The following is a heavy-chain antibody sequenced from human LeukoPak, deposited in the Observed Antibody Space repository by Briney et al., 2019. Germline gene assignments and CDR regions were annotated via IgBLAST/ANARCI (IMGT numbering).Heavy chain of an antibody. Sequence: GESLKISCRASGYSFTTYWIGWVRQMPGKGLEWMGIIFPGDFDTRYSPSFQGQVTISADKSISTAYLQWSSLKASDTAMYYCARQACSSTSCYSGGAFDYWGQGTLVTVSS. CDR2: IFPGDFDT. CDR1: GYSFTTYW. J-gene: IGHJ4*02. D-gene: IGHD2-2*02. CDR3: ARQACSSTSCYSGGAFDY. V-gene: IGHV5-51*01.